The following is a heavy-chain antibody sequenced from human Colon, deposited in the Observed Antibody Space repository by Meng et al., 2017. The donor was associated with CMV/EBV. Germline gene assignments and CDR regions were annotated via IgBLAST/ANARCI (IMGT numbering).Heavy chain of an antibody. V-gene: IGHV1-2*02. CDR1: YTFTAYC. CDR2: INPKSGGK. Sequence: YTFTAYCIHWVRQAPGQGLEWMGWINPKSGGKNFAQKFQGRVAMTTDTSISTAYLEVTSLTSDDTAVYYCARGRIGVTGPSPGPDYWGQGALVTVSS. J-gene: IGHJ4*02. D-gene: IGHD6-19*01. CDR3: ARGRIGVTGPSPGPDY.